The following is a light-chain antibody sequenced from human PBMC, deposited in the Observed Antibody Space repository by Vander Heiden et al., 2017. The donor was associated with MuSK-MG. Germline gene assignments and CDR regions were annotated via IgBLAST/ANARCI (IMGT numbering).Light chain of an antibody. J-gene: IGKJ2*01. V-gene: IGKV3-20*01. Sequence: PRLLMYGASSRATGIPDRFSGSGSGTDFTLTISRLEPEDFAVYYCHQDCSSYTFGQGTKLEIK. CDR3: HQDCSSYT. CDR2: GAS.